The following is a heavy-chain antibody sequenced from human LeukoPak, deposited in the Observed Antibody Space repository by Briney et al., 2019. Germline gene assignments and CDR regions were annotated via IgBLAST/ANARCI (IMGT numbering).Heavy chain of an antibody. Sequence: GGSLRLSCATSGFTLSSYAISWVRQAPGKGLELVSAMSDSGNTYHADSVKGRFTISRDSSKNTLFLRMNRLRPEDAAVYYCAKAPVTTCRGAYCYPFDYWGQGTLVTASS. J-gene: IGHJ4*02. V-gene: IGHV3-23*01. CDR1: GFTLSSYA. CDR3: AKAPVTTCRGAYCYPFDY. CDR2: MSDSGNT. D-gene: IGHD2-21*01.